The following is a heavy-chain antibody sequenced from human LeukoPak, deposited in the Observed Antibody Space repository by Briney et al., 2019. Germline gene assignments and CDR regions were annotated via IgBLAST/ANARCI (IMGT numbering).Heavy chain of an antibody. CDR2: INPNSGGT. CDR3: ARVRIAVAGKYYFDY. V-gene: IGHV1-2*02. D-gene: IGHD6-19*01. J-gene: IGHJ4*02. CDR1: GYTFTGYY. Sequence: GASVKVPCKASGYTFTGYYMHWVRQAPGQGLEWMGWINPNSGGTNYAQKLQGRVTMTRDTSISTAYMELSRLRSDDTAVYYCARVRIAVAGKYYFDYWGQGTLVTVSS.